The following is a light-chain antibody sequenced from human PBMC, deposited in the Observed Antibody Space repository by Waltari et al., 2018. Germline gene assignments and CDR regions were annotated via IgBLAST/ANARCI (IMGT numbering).Light chain of an antibody. V-gene: IGKV3-20*01. CDR2: DAS. J-gene: IGKJ1*01. CDR1: QSVSRY. Sequence: TLSCRASQSVSRYLAWYQQKPGQAPRLLIYDASTRATGIPDRFSGSGSGTDFSLTISRPEPEDFAVYYCQKYVSLPATFGQGTKVEVK. CDR3: QKYVSLPAT.